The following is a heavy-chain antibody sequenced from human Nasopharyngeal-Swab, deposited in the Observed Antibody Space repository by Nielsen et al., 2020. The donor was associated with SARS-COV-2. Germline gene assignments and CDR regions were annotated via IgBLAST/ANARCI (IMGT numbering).Heavy chain of an antibody. CDR2: IYYSAST. V-gene: IGHV4-30-4*01. CDR3: ARRGYGSGSSKYYFDY. CDR1: GGSISSGDYH. J-gene: IGHJ4*02. D-gene: IGHD3-10*01. Sequence: SETLSLTCTVSGGSISSGDYHWSWIRQPPGKGLEWIGYIYYSASTYYNPSLKSRVTISVDTSKNQFSLKLSSVTAADTAVYYCARRGYGSGSSKYYFDYWGQGTLVTVSS.